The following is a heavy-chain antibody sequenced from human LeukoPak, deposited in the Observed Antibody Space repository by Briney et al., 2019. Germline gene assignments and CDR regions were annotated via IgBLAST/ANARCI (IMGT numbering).Heavy chain of an antibody. CDR2: INHSGST. V-gene: IGHV4-34*01. CDR1: GGSSSGYY. CDR3: ATLGGWYDY. D-gene: IGHD6-19*01. J-gene: IGHJ4*02. Sequence: SETLSLTCAVYGGSSSGYYWSWIRQPPGKGLEWIGEINHSGSTNYNPSLKSRVTISVDKSKNQFSLKLSSVTAADTAVYYCATLGGWYDYWGQGTLVTVSS.